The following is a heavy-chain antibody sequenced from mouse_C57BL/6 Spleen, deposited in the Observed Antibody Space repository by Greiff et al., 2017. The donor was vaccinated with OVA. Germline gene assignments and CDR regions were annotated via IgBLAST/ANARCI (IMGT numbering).Heavy chain of an antibody. Sequence: VQLKESGAELVRPGASVKLSCTASGFNIKDYYMHWVKQRPEQGLAWIGRIDPEDGDTEYAPKFPGKATLTADPSSNTADLQLSSLTSEDTAVYYCTKDYGSSPYYFDDWGQGTTLTVAS. J-gene: IGHJ2*01. CDR1: GFNIKDYY. D-gene: IGHD1-1*01. CDR3: TKDYGSSPYYFDD. V-gene: IGHV14-1*01. CDR2: IDPEDGDT.